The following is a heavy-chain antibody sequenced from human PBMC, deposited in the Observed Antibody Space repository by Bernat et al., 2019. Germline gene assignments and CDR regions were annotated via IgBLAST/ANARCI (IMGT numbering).Heavy chain of an antibody. Sequence: EVQLVESGGGLVQPGGSLRLSCAASGFTFSSYWMHWVRQAPGKGLVWVSRFNSDGSSTSYADSVKGRFTISRDNAKNTLYLQMNSLRAEDTAVYYCAREGGVKLPTYYYYMDVWGKGTTVTVSS. D-gene: IGHD4-23*01. CDR2: FNSDGSST. CDR1: GFTFSSYW. J-gene: IGHJ6*03. CDR3: AREGGVKLPTYYYYMDV. V-gene: IGHV3-74*01.